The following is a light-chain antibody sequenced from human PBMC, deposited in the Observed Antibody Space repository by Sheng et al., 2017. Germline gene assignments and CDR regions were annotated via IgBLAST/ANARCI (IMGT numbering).Light chain of an antibody. V-gene: IGLV2-14*03. CDR1: SGDIGAYNY. J-gene: IGLJ3*02. CDR2: DVF. Sequence: QSALTQPASVSGSPGQSITMSCTGTSGDIGAYNYVSWYQHHPGKAPKLIIYDVFNRPSGVSDHFSASKSGNTASLTISGLQADDEADYYCLSYTTTNSWVFGGGTKVTVL. CDR3: LSYTTTNSWV.